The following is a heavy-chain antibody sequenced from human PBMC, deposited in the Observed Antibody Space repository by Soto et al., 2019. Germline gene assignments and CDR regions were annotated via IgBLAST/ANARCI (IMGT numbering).Heavy chain of an antibody. Sequence: QVQLVQSGAEVKKPGSSVKVSCKASGGTFSSYAISWVRQAPGQGLEWMGGIIPIFGTANYAQKFQGRVTITADESTSTAYMELSSLRSEDTAVYYCASGPWGGATNAMYYFDYWGQGTLVTVSS. J-gene: IGHJ4*02. CDR3: ASGPWGGATNAMYYFDY. D-gene: IGHD1-26*01. CDR2: IIPIFGTA. CDR1: GGTFSSYA. V-gene: IGHV1-69*01.